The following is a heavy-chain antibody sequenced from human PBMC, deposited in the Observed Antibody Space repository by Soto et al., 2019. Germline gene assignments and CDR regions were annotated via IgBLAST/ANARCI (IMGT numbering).Heavy chain of an antibody. V-gene: IGHV3-30-3*01. CDR2: ISYDGSNK. Sequence: GGSLRLSCAASGFTFSSYAMHWVRQAPGKGLEWVAVISYDGSNKYYADSVKGRFTISRDNSKNTLYLQMNSLRAEDTAVYYCAKVSKWGYYYDSTIDYWGQGTLVTVSS. D-gene: IGHD3-22*01. J-gene: IGHJ4*02. CDR1: GFTFSSYA. CDR3: AKVSKWGYYYDSTIDY.